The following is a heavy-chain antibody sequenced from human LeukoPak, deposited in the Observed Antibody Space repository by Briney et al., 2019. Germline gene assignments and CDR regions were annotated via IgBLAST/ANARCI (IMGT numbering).Heavy chain of an antibody. CDR3: TTPNEGNWFDP. CDR2: IDKKDNLYAT. CDR1: GFTFSGSA. D-gene: IGHD2-8*01. J-gene: IGHJ5*02. V-gene: IGHV3-73*01. Sequence: AGGSLRLSCAASGFTFSGSAVHWVRQSSGKGLEWVGHIDKKDNLYATAYAESVKGRFTISRDDSKNTAYLQMNSLKTEDTALYYCTTPNEGNWFDPWGQGTLVTVSS.